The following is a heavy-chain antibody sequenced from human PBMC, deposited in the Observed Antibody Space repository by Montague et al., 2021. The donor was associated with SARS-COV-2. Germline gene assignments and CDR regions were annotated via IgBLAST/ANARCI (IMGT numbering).Heavy chain of an antibody. Sequence: CATSGYTFSSYALHWVRQAPGKGPEWVAVISYNGRNKQYGDSVKGRSTISRDNSKNTLYLEVNSLRSDDTAVYYCAREPKPVGYSYGYTFFDYWGQGTLVTVSS. CDR2: ISYNGRNK. D-gene: IGHD5-18*01. J-gene: IGHJ4*02. V-gene: IGHV3-30*04. CDR3: AREPKPVGYSYGYTFFDY. CDR1: GYTFSSYA.